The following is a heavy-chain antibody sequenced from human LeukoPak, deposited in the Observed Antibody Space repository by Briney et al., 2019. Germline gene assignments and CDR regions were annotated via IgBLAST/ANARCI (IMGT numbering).Heavy chain of an antibody. CDR3: ARDHTSQVPPGDAFDI. V-gene: IGHV4-30-4*01. D-gene: IGHD1-26*01. CDR2: IYYSGST. Sequence: SETLSLTCTVSGGSISSGDYYWSWIRQPPGKGLEWIRYIYYSGSTYYNPSLKSRVTISVDTSKNQFSLKLSSVTAADTAVYYCARDHTSQVPPGDAFDIWGQGTMVTVSS. J-gene: IGHJ3*02. CDR1: GGSISSGDYY.